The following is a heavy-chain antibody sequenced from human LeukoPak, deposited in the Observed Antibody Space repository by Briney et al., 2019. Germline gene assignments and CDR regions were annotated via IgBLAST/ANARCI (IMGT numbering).Heavy chain of an antibody. V-gene: IGHV3-21*04. J-gene: IGHJ6*03. CDR1: GFTFSDYS. Sequence: GGSLRLSCAASGFTFSDYSMNWVRQAPETGLEWVSSISSSGTYTYYADSVKGRFTISRDNAKNSLYLQMNSLRAEDTALYHCARVIYSGYDYYYYYMDVWGKGTTVTVSS. CDR2: ISSSGTYT. D-gene: IGHD5-12*01. CDR3: ARVIYSGYDYYYYYMDV.